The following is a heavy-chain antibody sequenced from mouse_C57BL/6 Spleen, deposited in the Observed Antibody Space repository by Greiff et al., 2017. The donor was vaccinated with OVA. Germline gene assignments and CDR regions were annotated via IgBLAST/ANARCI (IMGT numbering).Heavy chain of an antibody. J-gene: IGHJ2*01. CDR1: GYAFSSYW. D-gene: IGHD1-1*01. Sequence: QVQLQQSGAELVKPGASVKISCKAYGYAFSSYWMNWVKQRPGKGLEWIGQIYPGDGDTNYNGKFKGKATLTADKSSSTAYMQLSSLTSEDSAVYFCAREGITTSYFDYWGQGTTLTVSS. CDR2: IYPGDGDT. V-gene: IGHV1-80*01. CDR3: AREGITTSYFDY.